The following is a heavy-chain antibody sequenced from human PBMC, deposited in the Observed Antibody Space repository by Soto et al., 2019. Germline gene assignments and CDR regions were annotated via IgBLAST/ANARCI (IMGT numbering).Heavy chain of an antibody. V-gene: IGHV4-59*01. CDR3: ARALGSWPYYYGMDV. J-gene: IGHJ6*02. CDR1: GGSISSYY. CDR2: IYYSGST. D-gene: IGHD6-13*01. Sequence: KASETLSLTCTVSGGSISSYYWSWIRQPPGKGLEWIGYIYYSGSTNYNPSLKSRVTISVDTSKNQFSLKLSSVTAADTAVYYCARALGSWPYYYGMDVWGQGTTVTVSS.